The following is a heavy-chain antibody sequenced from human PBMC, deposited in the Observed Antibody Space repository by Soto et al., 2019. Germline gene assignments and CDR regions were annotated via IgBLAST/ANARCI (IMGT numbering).Heavy chain of an antibody. V-gene: IGHV4-30-4*01. D-gene: IGHD3-10*01. Sequence: SETLSLTCTVSGGSISSGDYYWSWIRQPPGKGLEWIGYIYYSGSTYYNPSLKSRVTISVDTSKNQFSLKLSSVTAADTAVYYCASISVRNYYYGMDVWGQGPTVNVSS. J-gene: IGHJ6*02. CDR1: GGSISSGDYY. CDR2: IYYSGST. CDR3: ASISVRNYYYGMDV.